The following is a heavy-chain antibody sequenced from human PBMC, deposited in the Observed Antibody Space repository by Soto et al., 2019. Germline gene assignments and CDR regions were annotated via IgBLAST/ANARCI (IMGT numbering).Heavy chain of an antibody. V-gene: IGHV4-39*01. J-gene: IGHJ4*02. CDR3: VISKGSSMALFDY. D-gene: IGHD2-8*01. CDR2: IYYSGGT. Sequence: QLQLQESGPGLVKPSETLSLTCSVSGGSISSSNCYWGWIRQPPGKRLEWIGSIYYSGGTYYNPSLRSRGTISVDTSKNQVPLKLSSVTAAGTAVYYCVISKGSSMALFDYWGQEPLVTVSS. CDR1: GGSISSSNCY.